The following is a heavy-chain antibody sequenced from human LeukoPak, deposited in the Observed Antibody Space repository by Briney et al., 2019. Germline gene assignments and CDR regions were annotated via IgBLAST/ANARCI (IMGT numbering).Heavy chain of an antibody. CDR3: ARPDYYDSSGYSPASGYFDL. D-gene: IGHD3-22*01. CDR2: IYSNGIT. CDR1: GGYIFSYY. Sequence: SETLSLTCTVSGGYIFSYYWNWIRQPPGKGLEWIGYIYSNGITSYNPSLRSRGTISIATSKNQFSLRLRSVTAADPAIYYCARPDYYDSSGYSPASGYFDLWGRGTLVSVSS. V-gene: IGHV4-4*08. J-gene: IGHJ2*01.